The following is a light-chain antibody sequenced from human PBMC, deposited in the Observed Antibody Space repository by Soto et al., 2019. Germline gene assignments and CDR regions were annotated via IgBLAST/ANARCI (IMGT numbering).Light chain of an antibody. J-gene: IGKJ3*01. CDR1: QTVNGNY. CDR2: DAS. V-gene: IGKV3-11*01. Sequence: ETVLTQSPGTLSLSPGERATLSCRASQTVNGNYLGWYQHKLGQPPRLLIYDASNRATGIPVRFSGSGSGTDFTLTISSLEPEDFAVYYCQQRSTWPPFSFGPGTKVDIK. CDR3: QQRSTWPPFS.